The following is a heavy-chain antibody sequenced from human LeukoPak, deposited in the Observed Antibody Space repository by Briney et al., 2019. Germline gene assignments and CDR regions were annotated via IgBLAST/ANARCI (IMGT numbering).Heavy chain of an antibody. J-gene: IGHJ5*02. CDR3: ARGGDLIVVVPAAICNWFDP. D-gene: IGHD2-2*01. V-gene: IGHV3-7*01. Sequence: GGSLRLSCAASGFTFSSYWMSWVRQAPGKGLEWVANIKQDGSEKYYVDSVEGRFTISRDNAKNSLYLQMNSLRAEDTAVYYCARGGDLIVVVPAAICNWFDPWGQGTLVTVSS. CDR1: GFTFSSYW. CDR2: IKQDGSEK.